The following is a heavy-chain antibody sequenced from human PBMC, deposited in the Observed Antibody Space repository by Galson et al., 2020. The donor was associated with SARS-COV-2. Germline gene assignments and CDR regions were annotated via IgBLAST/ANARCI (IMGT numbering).Heavy chain of an antibody. D-gene: IGHD4-17*01. V-gene: IGHV4-30-2*01. Sequence: SQTLSLTCAVSGTSISSGSYSWNWIRQPPGKGLEWNGYISHSGGTYYNPSLKSRVTISGDRSKNQFSLRLSSVTAAGTAVYYCARLHYGEYAPEAFDIWGPGTRVTVAS. CDR1: GTSISSGSYS. CDR3: ARLHYGEYAPEAFDI. CDR2: ISHSGGT. J-gene: IGHJ3*02.